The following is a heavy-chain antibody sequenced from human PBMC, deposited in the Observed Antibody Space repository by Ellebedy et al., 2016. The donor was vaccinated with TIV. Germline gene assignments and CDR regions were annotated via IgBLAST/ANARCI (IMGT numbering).Heavy chain of an antibody. CDR2: NNRDGNS. V-gene: IGHV4-34*01. CDR3: ARDLPDGYNSHFDY. CDR1: GGSFSTYW. D-gene: IGHD5-24*01. Sequence: SETLSLXXAVYGGSFSTYWWSWIRQPPGKGLEWIGENNRDGNSNYNPSLKSRVTISVDTSRNQFSLKLSSVTAADTAAYYCARDLPDGYNSHFDYWGQGTLVTVSS. J-gene: IGHJ4*02.